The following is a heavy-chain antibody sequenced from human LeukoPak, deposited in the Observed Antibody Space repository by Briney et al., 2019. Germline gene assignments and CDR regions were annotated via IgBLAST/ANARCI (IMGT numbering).Heavy chain of an antibody. CDR3: ARDFGDCSSTSCGLDV. CDR1: GFTFSSYS. CDR2: ISGSSSSYI. J-gene: IGHJ6*02. Sequence: GGSLRLSCAASGFTFSSYSMNWVRQAPGKGLECVSSISGSSSSYIYYADSVKGRFTISRDNAKNSLYLQMNSLRAEDTAVYYCARDFGDCSSTSCGLDVWGQGTTVTVSS. V-gene: IGHV3-21*01. D-gene: IGHD2-2*03.